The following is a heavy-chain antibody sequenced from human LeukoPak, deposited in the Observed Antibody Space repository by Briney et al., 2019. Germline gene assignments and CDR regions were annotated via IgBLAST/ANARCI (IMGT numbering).Heavy chain of an antibody. J-gene: IGHJ6*03. CDR3: ARGLGTPFYFYYYMDV. CDR1: GGSIRGYY. D-gene: IGHD7-27*01. Sequence: PSETLSLTRTVSGGSIRGYYWSWIRQSPGKGLEWIGHMYFSGSTKYSPSLKSRVSMSVDTSKNQFSLIVTSVTAADTAVYFCARGLGTPFYFYYYMDVWGKGTTVTVSS. V-gene: IGHV4-59*01. CDR2: MYFSGST.